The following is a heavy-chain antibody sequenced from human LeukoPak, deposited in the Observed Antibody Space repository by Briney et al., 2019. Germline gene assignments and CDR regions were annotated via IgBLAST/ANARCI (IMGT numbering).Heavy chain of an antibody. CDR3: ARGTVAGKFDH. CDR1: GFTFSSYW. V-gene: IGHV3-74*01. CDR2: INSDGSST. Sequence: PGGSLRLSCAASGFTFSSYWMHWVRQVPGRGLVWVSCINSDGSSTSYADSVKGRFTISRVNAKNTLYLQMNSLRAEDTAVYYCARGTVAGKFDHWGRGTLVTVSS. J-gene: IGHJ2*01. D-gene: IGHD6-19*01.